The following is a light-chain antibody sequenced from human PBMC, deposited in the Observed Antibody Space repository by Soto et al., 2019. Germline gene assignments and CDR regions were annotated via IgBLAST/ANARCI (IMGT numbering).Light chain of an antibody. CDR3: QSYDIKLSSPV. J-gene: IGLJ2*01. V-gene: IGLV1-47*02. CDR1: SSNIGSNY. CDR2: TDN. Sequence: QAVLTQPPSASGTAGQRVTISCSGSSSNIGSNYVYWYQQLPGTAPKLLIYTDNQRPSGVPDRFSGSKSGTSASLAISGLRSEDEADYHCQSYDIKLSSPVFGGGTKVTVL.